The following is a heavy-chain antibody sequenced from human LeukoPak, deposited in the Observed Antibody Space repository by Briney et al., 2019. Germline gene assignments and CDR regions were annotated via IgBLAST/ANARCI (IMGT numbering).Heavy chain of an antibody. J-gene: IGHJ4*02. CDR1: GGSISSSNW. Sequence: TSETLSLTCAVSGGSISSSNWWSWVRQSPGKGLEWIGEIYYSGSTKYNPSLKSRVTISVDKSKSQFSLKLSSVTAADTAVYYCARDRGYCDGGSCYLFDSWGQGTLVTVSS. V-gene: IGHV4-4*02. D-gene: IGHD2-15*01. CDR3: ARDRGYCDGGSCYLFDS. CDR2: IYYSGST.